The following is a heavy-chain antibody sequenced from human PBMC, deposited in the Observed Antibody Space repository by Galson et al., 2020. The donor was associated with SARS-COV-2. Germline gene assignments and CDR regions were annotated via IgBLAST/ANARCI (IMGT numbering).Heavy chain of an antibody. D-gene: IGHD3-3*01. CDR2: ISAYNGNT. Sequence: ASVKVSCRASGYTFTSYGISWVRQAPGQGLEWMGWISAYNGNTNYAQKLQGRVTMTTDTSTSTAYMELRSLRSDDTAVYYCARVPTIFGVVIIRRDDAFDIWGQGTMVTVSS. CDR3: ARVPTIFGVVIIRRDDAFDI. J-gene: IGHJ3*02. CDR1: GYTFTSYG. V-gene: IGHV1-18*04.